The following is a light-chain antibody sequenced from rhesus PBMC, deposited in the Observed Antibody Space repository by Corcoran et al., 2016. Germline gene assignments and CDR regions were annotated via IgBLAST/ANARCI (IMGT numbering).Light chain of an antibody. CDR3: QQYYSSPLT. J-gene: IGKJ4*01. CDR2: WAS. CDR1: QSLLYSSNNKNS. V-gene: IGKV4-1*01. Sequence: DIVMTQSPDSLAVSLGERVTINCKSSQSLLYSSNNKNSLAWYQQNPGQAPKLLIYWASTRKSGVPNRFSGSGSGTDFTLTISGLHAEDVAVYYCQQYYSSPLTFGGGTKVEIK.